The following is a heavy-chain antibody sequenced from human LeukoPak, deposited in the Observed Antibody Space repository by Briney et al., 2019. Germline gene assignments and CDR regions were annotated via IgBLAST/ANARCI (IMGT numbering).Heavy chain of an antibody. CDR1: GGSFSGYY. J-gene: IGHJ6*03. CDR3: ARGGGFLYYMDV. V-gene: IGHV4-34*01. D-gene: IGHD3-16*01. Sequence: SETLSLTCAVYGGSFSGYYWSWIRQPPGKGLEWIGEINHSGSTNYNPSLKSRVTISVDTSKNQFSLQLSSVTAADTAVYYCARGGGFLYYMDVWGKGTTVTVSS. CDR2: INHSGST.